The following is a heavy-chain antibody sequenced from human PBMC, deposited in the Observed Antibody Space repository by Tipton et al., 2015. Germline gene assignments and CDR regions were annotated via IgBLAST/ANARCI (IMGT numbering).Heavy chain of an antibody. CDR1: SDSINKYY. D-gene: IGHD4-23*01. Sequence: VKPSETLSLTCTVSSDSINKYYWSWIRQPPGKELQWIGYIQYSGGTNYNPSLESRVSMSVDTSKTQFSLEMRSVTATDTAVYYCARARGRHGGLFDSWGQGTLVTVSS. CDR3: ARARGRHGGLFDS. V-gene: IGHV4-59*01. CDR2: IQYSGGT. J-gene: IGHJ4*02.